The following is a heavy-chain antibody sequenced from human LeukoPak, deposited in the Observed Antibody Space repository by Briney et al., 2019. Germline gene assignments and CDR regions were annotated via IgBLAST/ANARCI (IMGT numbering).Heavy chain of an antibody. CDR2: ISAYNGNT. CDR1: GYTFTSYG. CDR3: AGARGSGWYYFVY. Sequence: ASVKVSCKASGYTFTSYGISWVRQAPGQGLEWMGWISAYNGNTKYAQKVLGRVTMTTDTSTSTAYMELRSLGSDDTAVYYCAGARGSGWYYFVYWGQGSLVTVSS. V-gene: IGHV1-18*01. D-gene: IGHD6-19*01. J-gene: IGHJ4*02.